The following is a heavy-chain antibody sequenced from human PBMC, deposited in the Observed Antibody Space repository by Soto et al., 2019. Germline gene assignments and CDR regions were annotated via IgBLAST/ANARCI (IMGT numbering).Heavy chain of an antibody. J-gene: IGHJ6*03. V-gene: IGHV3-48*01. CDR1: GFTFSSYS. CDR2: ISSSSSTI. Sequence: GGSLRLSCAASGFTFSSYSMNWVRQAPGKGLEWVSYISSSSSTIYYADSVKGRFTISRDNAKNSLYLQMNSLRAEDTAVYYCARDYGDHYYYYYYMDVWGKGTTVTVSS. D-gene: IGHD4-17*01. CDR3: ARDYGDHYYYYYYMDV.